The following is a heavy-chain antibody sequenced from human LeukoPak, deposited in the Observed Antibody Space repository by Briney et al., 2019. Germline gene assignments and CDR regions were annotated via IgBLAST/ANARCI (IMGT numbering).Heavy chain of an antibody. V-gene: IGHV3-11*01. Sequence: GGSLRLSCALPGFTFSDYYMSWIRQAPGKGLEWVSYISSSGSTIYYADSVKGRFTISRDNAKNSLYLQMNSLRAEDTAVYYCARDGGVYYDFWSGYVGYWGQGTLVTVSS. CDR1: GFTFSDYY. CDR2: ISSSGSTI. J-gene: IGHJ4*02. D-gene: IGHD3-3*01. CDR3: ARDGGVYYDFWSGYVGY.